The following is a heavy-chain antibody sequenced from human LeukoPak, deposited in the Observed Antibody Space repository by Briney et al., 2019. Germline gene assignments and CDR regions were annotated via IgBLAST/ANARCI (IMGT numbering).Heavy chain of an antibody. CDR1: GGTFSSYA. Sequence: SVKVSCKASGGTFSSYAISWVRQAPGQGLEWMGGIIPIFGTANYAQKFQGRVTITTDESTSTAYMELSSLRSEDTAVYYCATMVRGVIWDYFDYWGQGTLATVSS. CDR2: IIPIFGTA. V-gene: IGHV1-69*05. J-gene: IGHJ4*02. D-gene: IGHD3-10*01. CDR3: ATMVRGVIWDYFDY.